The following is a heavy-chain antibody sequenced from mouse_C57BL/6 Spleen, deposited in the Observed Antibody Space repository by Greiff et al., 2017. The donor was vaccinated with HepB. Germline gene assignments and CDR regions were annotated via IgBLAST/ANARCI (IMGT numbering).Heavy chain of an antibody. CDR1: GYTFTSYW. D-gene: IGHD2-3*01. CDR2: IDPSDSYT. CDR3: ARWLLGLYFDV. V-gene: IGHV1-69*01. J-gene: IGHJ1*03. Sequence: QVQLQQPGAELVMPGASVKLSCKASGYTFTSYWMHWVKQRPGQGLEWIGEIDPSDSYTNYNKKFKGKSTLTVDKSSSTAYMQLSSLTSEDSAVYYCARWLLGLYFDVWGTGTTVTVSS.